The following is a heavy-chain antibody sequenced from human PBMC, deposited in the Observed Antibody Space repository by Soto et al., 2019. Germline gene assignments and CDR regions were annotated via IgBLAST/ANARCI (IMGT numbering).Heavy chain of an antibody. Sequence: SVKVSCKASGGTFSSYAISWVRQAPGQGLEWMGGIIPIFGTANYAQKFQGRVTITADESTSTAYMELSSLRSEDTAVYYCARXPRPARYSSSWVYNWFDPWGQGTLVTVSS. V-gene: IGHV1-69*13. CDR1: GGTFSSYA. J-gene: IGHJ5*02. CDR2: IIPIFGTA. CDR3: ARXPRPARYSSSWVYNWFDP. D-gene: IGHD6-13*01.